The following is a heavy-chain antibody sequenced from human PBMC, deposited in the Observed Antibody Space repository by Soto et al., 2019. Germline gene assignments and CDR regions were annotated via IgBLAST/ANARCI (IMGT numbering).Heavy chain of an antibody. J-gene: IGHJ4*02. CDR1: GYTFSSHA. V-gene: IGHV1-3*01. D-gene: IGHD6-13*01. Sequence: QVQLVQSGAEVKKPGASVKVSCKASGYTFSSHATHWVRQAPGQRLAWMGWINGGNGDTKYSQKFQDRVTITRDTSASTAYMELSSLRSEDTAVYYCARDRWQQVGYFDYWGQGTLVTVSS. CDR2: INGGNGDT. CDR3: ARDRWQQVGYFDY.